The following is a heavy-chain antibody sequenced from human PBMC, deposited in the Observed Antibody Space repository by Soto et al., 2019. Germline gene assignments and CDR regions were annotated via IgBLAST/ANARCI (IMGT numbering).Heavy chain of an antibody. D-gene: IGHD2-8*01. CDR1: GFTFSDHH. J-gene: IGHJ4*02. CDR3: ARLMGTSFDL. V-gene: IGHV3-72*01. Sequence: PEGSLRLSCAASGFTFSDHHMDWVRQAPGKGLEWVGRARNKANSYTTAYAASVKGRFTISRDDSKNSLSLQMNSLKTEDTAVYFCARLMGTSFDLWGQVSMCTFST. CDR2: ARNKANSYTT.